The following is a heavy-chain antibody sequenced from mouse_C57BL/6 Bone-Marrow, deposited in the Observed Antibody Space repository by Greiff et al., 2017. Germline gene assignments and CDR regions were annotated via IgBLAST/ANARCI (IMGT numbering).Heavy chain of an antibody. J-gene: IGHJ4*01. Sequence: QVHLLQSGADLARPGASVKLSCTASGYTFTSYGISWVKQSTGQGLEWIGEIYPRSGNTYYNEKFKGKATLTADKSSSTAYMGLRSLTSEDSAVYFCARWGMYSNPRAMDYWGQGTSVTVSA. CDR3: ARWGMYSNPRAMDY. CDR1: GYTFTSYG. V-gene: IGHV1-81*01. CDR2: IYPRSGNT. D-gene: IGHD2-5*01.